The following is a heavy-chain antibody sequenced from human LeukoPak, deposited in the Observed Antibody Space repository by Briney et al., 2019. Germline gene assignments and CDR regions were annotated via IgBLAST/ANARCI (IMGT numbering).Heavy chain of an antibody. CDR3: ARDDNKNKSVY. CDR2: ISSSSSYI. J-gene: IGHJ4*02. V-gene: IGHV3-21*01. D-gene: IGHD1/OR15-1a*01. Sequence: TGGSLRLSCAASGFTFSSYSMNWVRQAPGKGLEWVSSISSSSSYIYYADSVKGRFTISRDNAKNSLYLQMNSLRAEDTAVYYCARDDNKNKSVYWGQGTLVTVSS. CDR1: GFTFSSYS.